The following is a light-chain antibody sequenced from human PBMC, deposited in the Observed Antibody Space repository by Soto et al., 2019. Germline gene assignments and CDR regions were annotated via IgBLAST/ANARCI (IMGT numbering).Light chain of an antibody. Sequence: EIVMTQSPAPLSVSPGERATLSCRASQTVRNNYLAWYQQKPGQAPRLLIYDASSRATGIPDRFSGSGSGTDFTLTISRLEPEDFAVYYCQQYGSSGTFGQGTKV. CDR2: DAS. J-gene: IGKJ1*01. CDR1: QTVRNNY. V-gene: IGKV3-20*01. CDR3: QQYGSSGT.